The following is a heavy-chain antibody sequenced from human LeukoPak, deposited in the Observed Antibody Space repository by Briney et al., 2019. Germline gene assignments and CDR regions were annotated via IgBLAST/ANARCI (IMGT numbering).Heavy chain of an antibody. CDR3: TRGPPNWGYDY. CDR2: MSPNSGNT. D-gene: IGHD7-27*01. J-gene: IGHJ4*02. Sequence: ASVKVSCKASGYTFTSYDINWVRQATGQGLEWMGWMSPNSGNTGYAQKFQGRVTMTRSTSMSTAYMELSSLKSEDTAVYYCTRGPPNWGYDYWGRGTLVTVSS. CDR1: GYTFTSYD. V-gene: IGHV1-8*01.